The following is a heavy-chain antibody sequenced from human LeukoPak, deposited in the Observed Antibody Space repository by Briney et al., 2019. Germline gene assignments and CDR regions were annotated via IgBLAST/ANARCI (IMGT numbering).Heavy chain of an antibody. V-gene: IGHV4-34*01. CDR1: GGSFSGYY. CDR2: INHSGST. Sequence: SETLSLTCAVYGGSFSGYYWSWIRQPPGKGLEWIGEINHSGSTNYNPSPKSRVTISVDTSKNQFSLKLSSVTAADTAVYYCARVAVGSHPFDYWGQGTLVTVSS. CDR3: ARVAVGSHPFDY. J-gene: IGHJ4*02. D-gene: IGHD6-19*01.